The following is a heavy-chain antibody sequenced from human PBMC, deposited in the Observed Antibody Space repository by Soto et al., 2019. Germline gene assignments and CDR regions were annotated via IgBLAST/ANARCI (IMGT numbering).Heavy chain of an antibody. V-gene: IGHV6-1*01. CDR2: TYYRSKWYN. D-gene: IGHD6-19*01. CDR3: ARNSSGWYGDYYYYYGMDV. J-gene: IGHJ6*02. Sequence: SQTLSLTCAISGDSVSSTSAAWNWIRQSPSRGLEWLGRTYYRSKWYNDYAVSVKSRITINPDTSKNQFSLQLNSVTPEDTAVYYCARNSSGWYGDYYYYYGMDVWGQGTTVTVSS. CDR1: GDSVSSTSAA.